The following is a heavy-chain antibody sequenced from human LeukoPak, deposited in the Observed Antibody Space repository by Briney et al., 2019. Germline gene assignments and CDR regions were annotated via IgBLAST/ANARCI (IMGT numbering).Heavy chain of an antibody. Sequence: GGSLRLSCLTSGFTLSTNAMSWVRQAPGKGLEWISGISGSGASTYYADSVKGRFTISRDDSRNTLYLQMNSLRGDDTAVYYCAKDVGRWESLHFFDYWGQGTLVTVSS. D-gene: IGHD1-26*01. CDR1: GFTLSTNA. CDR3: AKDVGRWESLHFFDY. CDR2: ISGSGAST. V-gene: IGHV3-23*01. J-gene: IGHJ4*02.